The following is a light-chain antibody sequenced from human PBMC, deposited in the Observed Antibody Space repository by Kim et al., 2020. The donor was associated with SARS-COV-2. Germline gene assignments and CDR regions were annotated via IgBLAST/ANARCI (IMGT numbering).Light chain of an antibody. J-gene: IGKJ4*01. CDR1: QSVNSN. V-gene: IGKV3-11*01. CDR3: QQCNNWPLT. CDR2: DAS. Sequence: LSPGERATLSCRASQSVNSNLAWYQQKPGQAPRLLIYDASNRATGIPARFSGSGSGTDFTLTISGLEPEDFVVYYCQQCNNWPLTFGGGTKVDIK.